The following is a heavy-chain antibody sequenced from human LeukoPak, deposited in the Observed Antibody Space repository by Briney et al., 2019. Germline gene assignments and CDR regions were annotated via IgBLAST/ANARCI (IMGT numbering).Heavy chain of an antibody. CDR1: GGSTIVAAYS. J-gene: IGHJ3*02. Sequence: SETLSLTCAVSGGSTIVAAYSWSWIRQPPGKGLEWIGYIYHSGRTYYNPSLKSRVTISVDRSKNQFSLKLSSVTAADTAVYFCARGYGDSSGAFDIWGQGTLVTVSS. CDR3: ARGYGDSSGAFDI. D-gene: IGHD4-23*01. CDR2: IYHSGRT. V-gene: IGHV4-30-2*01.